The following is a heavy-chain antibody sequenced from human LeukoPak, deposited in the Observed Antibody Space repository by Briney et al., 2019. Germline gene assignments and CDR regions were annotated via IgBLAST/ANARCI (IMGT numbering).Heavy chain of an antibody. D-gene: IGHD3-10*01. Sequence: SETLSLTCAVSGGSISSGGYSWSWIRQPPGKGLEWIGYSYHSGSTYYNPSLKSRVTISVDRSKNQFSLKLSSVTAADTAVYYCARGYYYGSGSYSPTRWFDPWGQGTLVTVSS. CDR1: GGSISSGGYS. CDR2: SYHSGST. J-gene: IGHJ5*02. V-gene: IGHV4-30-2*01. CDR3: ARGYYYGSGSYSPTRWFDP.